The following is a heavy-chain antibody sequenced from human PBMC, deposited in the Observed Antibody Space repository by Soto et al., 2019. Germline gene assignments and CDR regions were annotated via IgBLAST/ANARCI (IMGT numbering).Heavy chain of an antibody. J-gene: IGHJ5*02. CDR1: VGSISSGDYY. CDR3: ARESSGNRQNWFDP. Sequence: QVQLQESGPGLVKPSQTLSLTCTVSVGSISSGDYYWSWIRQPPGKSMAWIGYIYYIGSTYYNPSLKSRVTISVDTSKNQFSLKLISLTAADTAVYYCARESSGNRQNWFDPWGQGTLVTVSS. V-gene: IGHV4-30-4*01. D-gene: IGHD3-22*01. CDR2: IYYIGST.